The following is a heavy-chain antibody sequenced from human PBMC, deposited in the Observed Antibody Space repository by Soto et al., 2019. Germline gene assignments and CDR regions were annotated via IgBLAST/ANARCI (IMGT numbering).Heavy chain of an antibody. Sequence: HVTLKESGPVLVKPTETLTLTCTVSGFSLSNGKVGVSWIRQPPGKALEWLAHIFSNDEKSYRTSLKSRLTISEDTSKRQVVLTMTNVDPVDTDTYYCARILFGRSVAGGYFYMDVWGKGTTVTVSS. CDR2: IFSNDEK. CDR1: GFSLSNGKVG. V-gene: IGHV2-26*01. J-gene: IGHJ6*03. CDR3: ARILFGRSVAGGYFYMDV. D-gene: IGHD6-19*01.